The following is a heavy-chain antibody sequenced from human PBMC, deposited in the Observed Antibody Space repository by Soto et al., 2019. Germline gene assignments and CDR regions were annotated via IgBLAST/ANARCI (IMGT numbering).Heavy chain of an antibody. V-gene: IGHV3-64D*06. D-gene: IGHD3-10*01. Sequence: EVQLEESGGNLVQPGGSLRLSCSASGFTFSSFAMHWVRQAPGKGLEYISSISDTGGYTPYADSVKGRFTISRDNSKNTLYLQMSSLRPDDTAVYYCVKDHGTAMVWGGLASWGQGALVTVSS. CDR3: VKDHGTAMVWGGLAS. J-gene: IGHJ4*02. CDR2: ISDTGGYT. CDR1: GFTFSSFA.